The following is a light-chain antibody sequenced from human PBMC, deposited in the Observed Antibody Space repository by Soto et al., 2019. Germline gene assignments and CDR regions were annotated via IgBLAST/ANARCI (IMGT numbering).Light chain of an antibody. CDR1: QGVSSW. CDR2: AAS. CDR3: QQANNVPIT. Sequence: DIQLTQSPSSVSASVGDRVTITCRASQGVSSWLAWYQQRPGKAPKLLISAASTLQGGVPSRVSGSGSGTDFTLIIGSLQPEDFATYYCQQANNVPITFGQGTRLDIK. V-gene: IGKV1-12*01. J-gene: IGKJ5*01.